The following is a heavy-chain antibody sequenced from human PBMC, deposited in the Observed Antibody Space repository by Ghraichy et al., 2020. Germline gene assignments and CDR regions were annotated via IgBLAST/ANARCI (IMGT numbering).Heavy chain of an antibody. D-gene: IGHD3-22*01. J-gene: IGHJ4*02. CDR2: INGHGGDP. Sequence: GSLRLSCAASGFTFSSYAMNWVRQAPGKGLEWVSVINGHGGDPNYADSVKGRFTLSRDNANNTIYLDMNNLRVEDTAVYYCAKGSSVYDSSGYYRRLDYWGQGTLVTGSS. CDR3: AKGSSVYDSSGYYRRLDY. V-gene: IGHV3-23*01. CDR1: GFTFSSYA.